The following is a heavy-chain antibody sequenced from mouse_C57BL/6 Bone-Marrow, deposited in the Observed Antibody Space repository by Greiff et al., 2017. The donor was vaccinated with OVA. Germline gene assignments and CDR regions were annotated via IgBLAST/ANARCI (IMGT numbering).Heavy chain of an antibody. V-gene: IGHV1-63*01. D-gene: IGHD2-4*01. Sequence: VQLQQSGAELVRPGTSVKMSCKASGYTFTNYWIGWAKQRPGHGLEWIGDIYPGGGYTNYNEKFKGKATLTADKSSSTAYMQFSSLTSEDSAIYYCARTGGLRRGYYAMDYWGQGTSVTVSS. CDR1: GYTFTNYW. CDR3: ARTGGLRRGYYAMDY. CDR2: IYPGGGYT. J-gene: IGHJ4*01.